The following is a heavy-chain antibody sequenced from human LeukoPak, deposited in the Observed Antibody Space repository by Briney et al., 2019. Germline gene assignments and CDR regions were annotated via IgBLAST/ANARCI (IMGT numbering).Heavy chain of an antibody. Sequence: GGSLRLSCAASGFTFSSYGMHWVRQAPGKGLEWVAFIRYDGSNKYYADSVKGRLTIFTDNAKSTVSLQVSSLRAEDTAVYYCTATPWGGAAAIFDYWGQGILVTVSS. CDR2: IRYDGSNK. D-gene: IGHD6-25*01. J-gene: IGHJ4*02. CDR1: GFTFSSYG. CDR3: TATPWGGAAAIFDY. V-gene: IGHV3-30*02.